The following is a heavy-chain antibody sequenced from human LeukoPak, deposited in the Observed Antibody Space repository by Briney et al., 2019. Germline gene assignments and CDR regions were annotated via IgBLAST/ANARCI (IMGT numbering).Heavy chain of an antibody. Sequence: GRSLRLSCVASGFAFSGYGMHWVRQAPGKGLEWVAFIRYDGSNKYYADSVKGRFTISRDNSKNTLYLQMNSLRAEDTAVYYCAKALHGSGLNLFDYWGQGTLVTVSS. CDR2: IRYDGSNK. D-gene: IGHD3-10*01. J-gene: IGHJ4*02. CDR1: GFAFSGYG. V-gene: IGHV3-30*02. CDR3: AKALHGSGLNLFDY.